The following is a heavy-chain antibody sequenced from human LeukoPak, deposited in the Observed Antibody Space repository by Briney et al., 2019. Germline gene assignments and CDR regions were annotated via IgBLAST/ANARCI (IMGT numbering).Heavy chain of an antibody. CDR2: IYYSGST. CDR3: ARDHIVLMVYAPRTGWFDP. V-gene: IGHV4-39*07. J-gene: IGHJ5*02. Sequence: SETLSLTCTVSGGSISSSSYYWGWIRQPPGKGLEWIGSIYYSGSTYYNPSLKSRVTISVDTSKNQFSLQLSSVTAADTAVYYCARDHIVLMVYAPRTGWFDPWGQGTLVTVSS. D-gene: IGHD2-8*01. CDR1: GGSISSSSYY.